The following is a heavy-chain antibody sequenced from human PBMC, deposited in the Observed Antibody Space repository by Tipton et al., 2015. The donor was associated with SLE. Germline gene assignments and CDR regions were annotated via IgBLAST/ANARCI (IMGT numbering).Heavy chain of an antibody. Sequence: TLSLTCTVSCASFSSYYWTWIRQSPGKGLEWIGYIHFSGSTNYNLSLKTRVTISVDTSKRHFSLKLTSVTAADTAVYYCARGGGDSVAAFDIWGQGTLVTVSS. V-gene: IGHV4-59*01. D-gene: IGHD2-21*01. CDR3: ARGGGDSVAAFDI. J-gene: IGHJ3*02. CDR1: CASFSSYY. CDR2: IHFSGST.